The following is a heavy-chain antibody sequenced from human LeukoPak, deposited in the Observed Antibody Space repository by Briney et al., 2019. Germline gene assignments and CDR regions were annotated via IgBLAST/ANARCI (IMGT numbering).Heavy chain of an antibody. V-gene: IGHV3-66*01. D-gene: IGHD5-24*01. Sequence: GESLKISCTASGFTVSSNYMSWVRQAPGKGLEWVSVIYSGGSTYYADSVKGRFTISRDNSKNTLYLQMNSLRAEDTAVYYCAREGMDTSLYYWGQGTLVTVSS. CDR3: AREGMDTSLYY. CDR2: IYSGGST. J-gene: IGHJ4*02. CDR1: GFTVSSNY.